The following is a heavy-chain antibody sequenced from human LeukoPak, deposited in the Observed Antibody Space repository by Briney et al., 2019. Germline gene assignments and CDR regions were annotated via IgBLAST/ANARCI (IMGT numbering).Heavy chain of an antibody. J-gene: IGHJ5*02. Sequence: ASVKVSFKASGYTFTGYYMHWVRQAPGQGLEWMGWINPNSGGTNYAQKFQGRVTMTRDTAISTAYMELSRLRSDDTAVYYCARDRYTMVRGVRPRAYNWFDPWGQGTLVTVSS. D-gene: IGHD3-10*01. CDR2: INPNSGGT. V-gene: IGHV1-2*02. CDR1: GYTFTGYY. CDR3: ARDRYTMVRGVRPRAYNWFDP.